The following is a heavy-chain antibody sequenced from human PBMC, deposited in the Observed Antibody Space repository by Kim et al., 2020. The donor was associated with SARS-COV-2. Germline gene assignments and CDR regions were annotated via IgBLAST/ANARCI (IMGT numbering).Heavy chain of an antibody. D-gene: IGHD4-17*01. V-gene: IGHV3-30*04. CDR3: ARDTPYGDYAVGARIYWYFDL. J-gene: IGHJ2*01. Sequence: GGSLRLSCAASGFTFSSYAMHWVRQAPGKGLEWVAVISYDGSNKYYADSVKGRFTISRDNSKNTLYLQMNSLRAEDTAVYYCARDTPYGDYAVGARIYWYFDLWGRGTLVTVSS. CDR2: ISYDGSNK. CDR1: GFTFSSYA.